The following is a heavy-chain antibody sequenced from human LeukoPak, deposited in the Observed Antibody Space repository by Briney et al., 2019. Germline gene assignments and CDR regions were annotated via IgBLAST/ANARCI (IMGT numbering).Heavy chain of an antibody. CDR3: ATQDIVVVPAAMLPYYYYMDV. CDR1: GGSFSGYY. V-gene: IGHV4-34*01. D-gene: IGHD2-2*01. J-gene: IGHJ6*03. Sequence: SETLSLTCAVYGGSFSGYYWSWIRQPPGKGLEWIGSIYYSGSTYYNPSLKSRVTISVDTSKNQFSLKLSSVTAADTAVYYCATQDIVVVPAAMLPYYYYMDVWGKGTTVTVSS. CDR2: IYYSGST.